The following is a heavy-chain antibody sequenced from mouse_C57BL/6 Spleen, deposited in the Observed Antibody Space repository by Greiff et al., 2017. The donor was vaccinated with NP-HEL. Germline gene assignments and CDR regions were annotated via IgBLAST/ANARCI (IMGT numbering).Heavy chain of an antibody. Sequence: VQRVESGAELVRPGTSVKVSCKASGYAFTNYLIEWVKQRPGQGLEWIGVINPGSGGTNYNEKFKGKATLTADKSSSTAYMQLSSLTSEDSAVYFCATYGSSPGWYFDVWGTGTTVTVSS. CDR3: ATYGSSPGWYFDV. CDR1: GYAFTNYL. V-gene: IGHV1-54*01. CDR2: INPGSGGT. J-gene: IGHJ1*03. D-gene: IGHD1-1*01.